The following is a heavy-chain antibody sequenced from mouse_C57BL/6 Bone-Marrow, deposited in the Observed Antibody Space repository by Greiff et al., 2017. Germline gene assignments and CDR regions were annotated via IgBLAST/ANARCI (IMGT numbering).Heavy chain of an antibody. D-gene: IGHD1-1*01. CDR3: ARERGNYSGSSYYFDY. J-gene: IGHJ2*01. V-gene: IGHV5-4*01. Sequence: EVKLVESGGGLVKPGGSLKLSCAASGFTFSSYAMSWVRQTPETRLEWVATISDGGSYTYYPDNVKGRFTISRDNAKTNLYLQMSHLKSEDTAMYYCARERGNYSGSSYYFDYWGQGTTLTVSS. CDR1: GFTFSSYA. CDR2: ISDGGSYT.